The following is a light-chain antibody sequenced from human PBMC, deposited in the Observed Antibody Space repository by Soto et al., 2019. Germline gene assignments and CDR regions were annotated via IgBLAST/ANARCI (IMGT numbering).Light chain of an antibody. CDR1: QSVTNNY. J-gene: IGKJ1*01. CDR2: GAS. Sequence: EIVLTQSPATLSLSPGDRATLSCGASQSVTNNYLAWYQQKPGQTPRLLIYGASSRATGIPDRFSGSGSGTDFTLTISRLEPEDFAVYYCQQYGSSGTFGQGTKVDIK. V-gene: IGKV3-20*01. CDR3: QQYGSSGT.